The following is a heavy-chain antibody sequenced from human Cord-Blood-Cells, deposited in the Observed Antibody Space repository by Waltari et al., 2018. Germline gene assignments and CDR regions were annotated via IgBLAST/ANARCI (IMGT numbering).Heavy chain of an antibody. V-gene: IGHV4-39*01. CDR3: ARPGSGSYYGYFQH. CDR2: IYYSGST. D-gene: IGHD1-26*01. CDR1: GGSISSSSYY. J-gene: IGHJ1*01. Sequence: QLQLQESGPGLVKPSETLSLTCTVSGGSISSSSYYWAWIRQPPGKGLEGIGSIYYSGSTYYNPSLKRRVTISVDTSKNQFSLKLSSVTAADTAVYYCARPGSGSYYGYFQHWGQGTLVTVSS.